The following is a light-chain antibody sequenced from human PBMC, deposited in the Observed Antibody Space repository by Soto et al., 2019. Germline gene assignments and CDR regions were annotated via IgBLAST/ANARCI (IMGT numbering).Light chain of an antibody. J-gene: IGKJ1*01. CDR3: QQYGRA. V-gene: IGKV3-20*01. CDR1: QSVSSSY. Sequence: EMVLTQSPGTLSLSPGERATLSCRASQSVSSSYLAWYQQKPGQAPRLLIYGASSRATGIPDRFSGSGSGTDFTLTISRLEPEDFAVYYCQQYGRAFGQGNKVEIK. CDR2: GAS.